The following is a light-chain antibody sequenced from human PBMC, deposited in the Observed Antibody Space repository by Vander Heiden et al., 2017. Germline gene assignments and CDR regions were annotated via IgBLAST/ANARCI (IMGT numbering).Light chain of an antibody. CDR1: QGISSY. CDR3: QQDESYTWT. V-gene: IGKV1-8*01. CDR2: AAS. Sequence: AIRMTQSPSSLSASTGDRVTITCRASQGISSYLAWYQQKPGKAPKLLIYAASTLQSGVPSRCSGSGSGTDFTLTSSCLQSEDFATYYCQQDESYTWTFGQGTKVEIK. J-gene: IGKJ1*01.